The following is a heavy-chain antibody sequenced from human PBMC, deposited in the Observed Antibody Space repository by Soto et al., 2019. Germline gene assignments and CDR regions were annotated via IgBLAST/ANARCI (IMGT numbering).Heavy chain of an antibody. Sequence: ESGGGLVKPGGSLRLSCAASGFTFSDYYMSWIRQAPGKGLEWVSYISGSGSYTNYADSVKGRFTISRDNAKNSLYLQMNSLRAEDTAVYYCASLPQQLVDFWGQGTLVTVSS. V-gene: IGHV3-11*06. CDR2: ISGSGSYT. CDR1: GFTFSDYY. CDR3: ASLPQQLVDF. D-gene: IGHD6-13*01. J-gene: IGHJ4*02.